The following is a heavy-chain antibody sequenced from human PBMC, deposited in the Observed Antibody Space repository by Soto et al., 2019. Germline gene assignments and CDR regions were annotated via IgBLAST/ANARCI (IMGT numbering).Heavy chain of an antibody. J-gene: IGHJ4*02. CDR3: ARDRRWIQLVY. CDR1: GFTFSSYA. D-gene: IGHD5-18*01. Sequence: QVQLVESGGGVVQPGRSLRLSCAASGFTFSSYAMHWVRQAPGKGLEWVAVMSYDGSNKYYADSVKGRFTISRDNSKNTLYLQMNSLRAEDTAVYYCARDRRWIQLVYWGQGTLVTVSS. CDR2: MSYDGSNK. V-gene: IGHV3-30-3*01.